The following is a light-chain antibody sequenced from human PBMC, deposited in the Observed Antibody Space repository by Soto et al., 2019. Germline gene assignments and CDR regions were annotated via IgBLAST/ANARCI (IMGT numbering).Light chain of an antibody. CDR2: GAS. CDR3: QQYGSSPLT. Sequence: EIVMTQSPATLSVSPGERATLSCRASQSVSSSYLAWYQQKPGQAPRLIIYGASIRATGIPDRFSGSGSGTDFTLTISRLDPEDFAVYYCQQYGSSPLTFGGGTKVDIK. V-gene: IGKV3-20*01. J-gene: IGKJ4*01. CDR1: QSVSSSY.